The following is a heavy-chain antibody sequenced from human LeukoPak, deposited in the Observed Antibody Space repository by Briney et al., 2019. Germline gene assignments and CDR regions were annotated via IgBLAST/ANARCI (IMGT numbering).Heavy chain of an antibody. J-gene: IGHJ3*02. CDR3: AREVVAGDDAFDI. Sequence: SQTLSLTCAISGDSVSSNSAAWNWIMQSPSRGLEGLGRTYYRSKWYNDYALSVESRITSNPDTSKNQFSLQLNSVTPEDTAVYYCAREVVAGDDAFDIWGQGTMVTVSS. D-gene: IGHD2-15*01. CDR2: TYYRSKWYN. V-gene: IGHV6-1*01. CDR1: GDSVSSNSAA.